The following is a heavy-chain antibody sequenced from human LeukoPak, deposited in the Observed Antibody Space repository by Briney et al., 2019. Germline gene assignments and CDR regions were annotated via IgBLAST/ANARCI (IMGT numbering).Heavy chain of an antibody. J-gene: IGHJ4*02. CDR1: GGSISSGDYY. CDR2: IYYSGST. Sequence: SETLSLTCTVSGGSISSGDYYWNWIRQPPGKGLEWIGYIYYSGSTYYNPSLKRRATISLDTSNNQFSLKLSSVTAADTAVYYCARGGRTRLTMIVRGALDYWGQGTLVTVSS. CDR3: ARGGRTRLTMIVRGALDY. V-gene: IGHV4-30-4*01. D-gene: IGHD3-22*01.